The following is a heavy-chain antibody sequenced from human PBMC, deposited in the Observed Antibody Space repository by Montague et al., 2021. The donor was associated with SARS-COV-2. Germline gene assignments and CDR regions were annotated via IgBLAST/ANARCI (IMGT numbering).Heavy chain of an antibody. D-gene: IGHD3-22*01. CDR2: VNHSGST. J-gene: IGHJ5*02. Sequence: SETLSLTCAVYGGSFSGYHWSWIRRPPGKGLEWIGEVNHSGSTDXKPSLKSRVTISAATSKNQFSLRLNSVTAADTAVYYCARGLDDVSIIVLVLAGACNRFAAWGQGTLVTVSS. CDR3: ARGLDDVSIIVLVLAGACNRFAA. CDR1: GGSFSGYH. V-gene: IGHV4-34*01.